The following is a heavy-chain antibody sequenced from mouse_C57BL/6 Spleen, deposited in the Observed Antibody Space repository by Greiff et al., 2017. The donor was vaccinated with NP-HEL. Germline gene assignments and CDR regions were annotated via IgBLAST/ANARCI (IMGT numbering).Heavy chain of an antibody. V-gene: IGHV1-59*01. Sequence: VQLQQPGAELVRPGTSVKLSCKASGYTFTSYWMHWVKQRPGQGLEWIGVIDPSDSYTNYNQKFKGKATLTVDTSSSTAYMQLSSLTSEDSAVYYCARLDTTVVPPFDYWGQGTTLTVSS. CDR2: IDPSDSYT. CDR1: GYTFTSYW. J-gene: IGHJ2*01. D-gene: IGHD1-1*01. CDR3: ARLDTTVVPPFDY.